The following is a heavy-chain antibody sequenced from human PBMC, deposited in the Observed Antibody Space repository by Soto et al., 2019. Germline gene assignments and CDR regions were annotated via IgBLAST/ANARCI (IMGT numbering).Heavy chain of an antibody. CDR3: ATSTWFDP. D-gene: IGHD2-2*01. Sequence: QLQLQESGPGLVKPSETLSLTCTVSGGSISSRGYYWGWIRQPPGKGLEWIGTIYYSGSTYYNPSXKSRVPISVDTSKNQFSLKLSSVTAADTAVYYCATSTWFDPWGQGTLVTVSS. CDR2: IYYSGST. V-gene: IGHV4-39*01. CDR1: GGSISSRGYY. J-gene: IGHJ5*02.